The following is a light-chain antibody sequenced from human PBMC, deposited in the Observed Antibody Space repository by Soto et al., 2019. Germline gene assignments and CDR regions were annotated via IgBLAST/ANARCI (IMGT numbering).Light chain of an antibody. J-gene: IGKJ1*01. Sequence: EIVLTQSPATLSLSPGERATLSCRASQSVSSSLAWYQQKPGQAPRLLIYDASNRATGIPARFSGSGSGTDFTLTISSLEPEELAVYYCQQRSNWTFGQGTKVEIK. V-gene: IGKV3-11*01. CDR2: DAS. CDR1: QSVSSS. CDR3: QQRSNWT.